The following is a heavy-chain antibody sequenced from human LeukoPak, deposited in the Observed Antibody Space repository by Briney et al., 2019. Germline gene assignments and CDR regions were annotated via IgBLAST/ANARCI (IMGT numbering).Heavy chain of an antibody. V-gene: IGHV4-34*01. CDR1: GGSFSGYY. Sequence: SETLSLTCAVYGGSFSGYYWSWIRQPPGKGLEWIGEINHSGSTNYNPSLKSRVTISVDTSKNQFSLKLSSVTAADTAVYYCAGRTHYDFWSGYYYYMDVWGKGTTVTVSS. CDR2: INHSGST. J-gene: IGHJ6*03. CDR3: AGRTHYDFWSGYYYYMDV. D-gene: IGHD3-3*01.